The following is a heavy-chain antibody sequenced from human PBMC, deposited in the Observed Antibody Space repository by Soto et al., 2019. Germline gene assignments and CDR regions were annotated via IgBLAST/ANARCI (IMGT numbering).Heavy chain of an antibody. CDR1: GGTFSSYA. V-gene: IGHV1-69*01. Sequence: QVQLVQSGAEVKKPGSSVKVSCKASGGTFSSYAISWVRQAPGQGLEWMGGIIPIFGTANYAQKFQGRVTITADETTSTAYMELCSLRSADTAVYYCARDQQSIAAAGYYFYYWGQRTLVTVSS. J-gene: IGHJ4*02. D-gene: IGHD6-13*01. CDR3: ARDQQSIAAAGYYFYY. CDR2: IIPIFGTA.